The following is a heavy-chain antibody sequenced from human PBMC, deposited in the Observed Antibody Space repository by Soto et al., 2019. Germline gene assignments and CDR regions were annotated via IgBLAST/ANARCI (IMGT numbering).Heavy chain of an antibody. J-gene: IGHJ4*02. Sequence: SETLSLTCTVSGGSISSYYWSWIRQPPGKRLEWIGYIYYSGSTNYNPSLKSRVTISVDTSKNQFSLKLSSVTAADSAVYYCARDAYSSSHFDYWGQGTLVTVSS. CDR3: ARDAYSSSHFDY. CDR1: GGSISSYY. D-gene: IGHD2-2*01. CDR2: IYYSGST. V-gene: IGHV4-59*01.